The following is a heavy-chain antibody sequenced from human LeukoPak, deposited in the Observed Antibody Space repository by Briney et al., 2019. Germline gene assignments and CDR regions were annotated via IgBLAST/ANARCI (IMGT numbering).Heavy chain of an antibody. CDR3: AKDSSGWYDPTNWFDP. V-gene: IGHV3-23*01. Sequence: PGGSLRLSCAVSGFTFSSYAMSWVRQAPGKGLEWVSAISGSGGSTYYADSVKGRFTISRDNSKNTLYLQMNSLRAEDTAVYYCAKDSSGWYDPTNWFDPWGQGTLVTVSS. J-gene: IGHJ5*02. CDR1: GFTFSSYA. D-gene: IGHD6-19*01. CDR2: ISGSGGST.